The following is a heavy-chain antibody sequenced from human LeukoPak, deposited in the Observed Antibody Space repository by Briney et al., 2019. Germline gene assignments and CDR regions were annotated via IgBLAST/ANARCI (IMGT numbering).Heavy chain of an antibody. D-gene: IGHD3/OR15-3a*01. J-gene: IGHJ3*02. CDR2: INPSGGST. CDR1: GYTFTSYY. V-gene: IGHV1-46*01. CDR3: ARPLGLADAFDI. Sequence: GASVKVSCKASGYTFTSYYMHWVRQAPGQGLEWMGIINPSGGSTSYAQKFQGRVTMTRDTSISTAYMELSRLRSDDTAVYYCARPLGLADAFDIWGQGTMVTVSS.